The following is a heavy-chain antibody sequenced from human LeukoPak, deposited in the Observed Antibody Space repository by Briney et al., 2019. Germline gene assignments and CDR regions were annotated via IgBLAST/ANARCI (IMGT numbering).Heavy chain of an antibody. D-gene: IGHD3-10*01. Sequence: GGSLRLSCAASEFIFVAYWVTWVRQAPGKGLEWVANINQAGSEKYYMDSVKGRFTISRDNAKKSLFLQMNSLTAEDTGLYYCVRSMERFVLRDYWGQGTLVTVSS. CDR2: INQAGSEK. J-gene: IGHJ4*02. CDR1: EFIFVAYW. CDR3: VRSMERFVLRDY. V-gene: IGHV3-7*01.